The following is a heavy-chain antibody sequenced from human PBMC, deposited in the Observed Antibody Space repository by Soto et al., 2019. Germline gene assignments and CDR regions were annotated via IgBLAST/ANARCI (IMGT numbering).Heavy chain of an antibody. CDR2: IIPIFGTA. CDR3: ARHQSYDSPSNYYGMDV. V-gene: IGHV1-69*01. CDR1: GGTFSSYA. Sequence: QVQLVQSGAEVKKPGSSVKVSCKASGGTFSSYAISWVRQAPGQGLEWMGGIIPIFGTANYAQKFQGRVTITADESTSTAYMELSSLRSEDTAVYYCARHQSYDSPSNYYGMDVWGQGTTVTVSS. J-gene: IGHJ6*02. D-gene: IGHD3-3*01.